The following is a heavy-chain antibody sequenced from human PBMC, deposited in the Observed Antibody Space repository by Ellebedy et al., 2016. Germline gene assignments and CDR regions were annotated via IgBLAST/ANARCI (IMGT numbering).Heavy chain of an antibody. Sequence: GESLKISXAASGFTFGTSSMHWVRQAPGKGLEWVSCISGSSTYIYYADSVKGQFTISRDNAKNSLYLQVNSLRGEDTAVYYCAREGPTIFGVATGDGKTWYFDLWGRGTLVTVSS. CDR1: GFTFGTSS. CDR2: ISGSSTYI. J-gene: IGHJ2*01. CDR3: AREGPTIFGVATGDGKTWYFDL. D-gene: IGHD3-3*01. V-gene: IGHV3-21*01.